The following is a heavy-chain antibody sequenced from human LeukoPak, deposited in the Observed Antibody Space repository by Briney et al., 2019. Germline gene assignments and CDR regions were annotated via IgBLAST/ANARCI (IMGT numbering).Heavy chain of an antibody. Sequence: GGTLRLSCAASGFTFSSYGMSWVRQAPGKGLEWVSSISGRSSYIYYADSLKGRFTISRDNAKNSLYLQMNSLRAEDTAVYYCAKPTQGYSYGPFDSWGQGTLVTVSS. CDR2: ISGRSSYI. CDR1: GFTFSSYG. V-gene: IGHV3-21*01. D-gene: IGHD5-18*01. CDR3: AKPTQGYSYGPFDS. J-gene: IGHJ4*02.